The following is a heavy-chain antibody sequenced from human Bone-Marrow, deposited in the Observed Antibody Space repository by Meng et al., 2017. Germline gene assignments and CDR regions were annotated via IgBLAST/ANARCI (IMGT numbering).Heavy chain of an antibody. V-gene: IGHV4-30-4*01. CDR1: GGSISSGDYY. D-gene: IGHD3-16*01. CDR3: ARDLNAGGILVS. J-gene: IGHJ5*02. Sequence: QVQLQESGPGLVKPSQTLSLTCTVSGGSISSGDYYWTWIRQPPGKGLEWIGYIYYSGSTYYNPSLNSRLTISVDMSKNQFSLKLSSVTAADTAVYYCARDLNAGGILVSWGQGTLVTVSS. CDR2: IYYSGST.